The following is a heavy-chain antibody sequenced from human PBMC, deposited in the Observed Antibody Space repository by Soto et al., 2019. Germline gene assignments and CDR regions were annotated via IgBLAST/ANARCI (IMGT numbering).Heavy chain of an antibody. CDR1: GGTFSSYA. CDR3: ARGTTPYYYDSSGYPYLDY. Sequence: SVKVSCKASGGTFSSYAISWVRQAPGQGLEWMGGIIPIFGTANYAQKFQGRVTITADESTSTAYMELSSLRSEDTAVYYCARGTTPYYYDSSGYPYLDYWGQGTLVTVSS. D-gene: IGHD3-22*01. J-gene: IGHJ4*02. V-gene: IGHV1-69*13. CDR2: IIPIFGTA.